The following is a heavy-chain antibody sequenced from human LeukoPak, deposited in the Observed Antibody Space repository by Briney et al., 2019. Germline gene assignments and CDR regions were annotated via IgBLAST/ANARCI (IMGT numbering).Heavy chain of an antibody. CDR1: GSTFSSYA. J-gene: IGHJ6*03. CDR2: ISYDGSNK. Sequence: PGRSLRLSCAASGSTFSSYAMHWVRQAPGKGLEWVAVISYDGSNKYYADSVKGRFTISRDNSKNTLYLQMNSLRAEDTAVYYCARDGGYSGYDAHYYYYYYMDVWGKGTTVTVSS. V-gene: IGHV3-30*04. CDR3: ARDGGYSGYDAHYYYYYYMDV. D-gene: IGHD5-12*01.